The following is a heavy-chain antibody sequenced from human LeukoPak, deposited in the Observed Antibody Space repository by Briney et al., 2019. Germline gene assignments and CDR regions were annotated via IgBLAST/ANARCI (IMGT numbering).Heavy chain of an antibody. CDR3: ARWFGELAFDY. D-gene: IGHD3-10*01. CDR2: IYSGGST. J-gene: IGHJ4*02. V-gene: IGHV3-66*01. CDR1: GFTVSSNY. Sequence: GGSLRLSCAASGFTVSSNYMSWVRQAPGKGLEWVSVIYSGGSTYYADSVKGRFTISRDNSKNTLYLQMNSLRAEDTAVYYCARWFGELAFDYWGQGTLVTVSS.